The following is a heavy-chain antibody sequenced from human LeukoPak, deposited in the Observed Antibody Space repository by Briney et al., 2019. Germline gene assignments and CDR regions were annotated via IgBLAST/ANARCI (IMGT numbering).Heavy chain of an antibody. J-gene: IGHJ6*02. D-gene: IGHD2-2*01. Sequence: RTGGSLRLSCAASGFTFSDYYMSWIRQAPGKGLEWVSYISSSGSTIYYADSVKGRFTISRDNAKNSLYLQMNSLRAEDTAVYYCARETSTHLYYGTDVWGQGTTVTVSS. CDR3: ARETSTHLYYGTDV. CDR2: ISSSGSTI. V-gene: IGHV3-11*01. CDR1: GFTFSDYY.